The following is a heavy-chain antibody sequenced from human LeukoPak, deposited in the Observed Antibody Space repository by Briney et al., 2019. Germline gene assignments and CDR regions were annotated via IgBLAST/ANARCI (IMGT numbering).Heavy chain of an antibody. V-gene: IGHV1-18*01. CDR2: LSPYRGNT. J-gene: IGHJ4*01. D-gene: IGHD3-22*01. CDR1: GYTFTIYG. CDR3: ARDGTWGRYYYDSTGYDYYFDY. Sequence: EASVKVSCKASGYTFTIYGISWVRQAPGQGGEWMGWLSPYRGNTNYAQKLQGRVTMTTDTSTSTAYMELRSLRTDDTAVDYCARDGTWGRYYYDSTGYDYYFDYWGHGTLVTVSS.